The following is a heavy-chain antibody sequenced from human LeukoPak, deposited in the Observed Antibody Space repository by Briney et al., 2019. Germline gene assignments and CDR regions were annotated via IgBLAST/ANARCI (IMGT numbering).Heavy chain of an antibody. J-gene: IGHJ4*02. V-gene: IGHV4-59*12. CDR1: GGSISGYY. CDR2: IYYSGST. Sequence: SETLSLTCTVSGGSISGYYWSWIRQPPGKGLEWIGYIYYSGSTYYNPSLKSRVIMSVDTSKNQFSLKLSSVTAADTAVYYCARDGDSSGWTRSDYWGQGTLVTVSS. D-gene: IGHD6-19*01. CDR3: ARDGDSSGWTRSDY.